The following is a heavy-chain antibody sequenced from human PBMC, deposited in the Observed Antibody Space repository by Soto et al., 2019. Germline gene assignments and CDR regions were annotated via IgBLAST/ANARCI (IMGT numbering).Heavy chain of an antibody. CDR1: GFTFSGSA. J-gene: IGHJ6*03. CDR2: IRSKANSYAT. D-gene: IGHD3-3*01. V-gene: IGHV3-73*01. Sequence: PGGSLRLSCAASGFTFSGSAMHWVRQASGKGLEWVGRIRSKANSYATAYAASVKGRFTISRDDSKNTAYLQMNSLKTEDTAVYYCTRPLYYDFWSGYFDYMDVWGKGTTVTVSS. CDR3: TRPLYYDFWSGYFDYMDV.